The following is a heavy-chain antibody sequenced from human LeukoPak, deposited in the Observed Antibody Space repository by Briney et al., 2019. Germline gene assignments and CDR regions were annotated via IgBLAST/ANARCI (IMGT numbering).Heavy chain of an antibody. Sequence: ASVKVSCKASGYTFTSYYMHWVRQAPGQGLEWMGIINPSGGSTSYAQKFQGRVTMSRDMSTSTVYMELSSLRSEDTAVYYCARDLKGSTYGSGTTAWFDPWGQGTLVTVSS. J-gene: IGHJ5*02. CDR3: ARDLKGSTYGSGTTAWFDP. D-gene: IGHD3-10*01. CDR2: INPSGGST. V-gene: IGHV1-46*01. CDR1: GYTFTSYY.